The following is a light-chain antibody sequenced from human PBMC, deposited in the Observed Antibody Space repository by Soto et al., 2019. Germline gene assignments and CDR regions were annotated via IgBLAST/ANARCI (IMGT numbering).Light chain of an antibody. Sequence: QSALTQPASVSGSPGQSITISCTGASSDVGGYNHVSWYQQHPGKAPQLIIYNVSHRPSGVSNRFSGSKSGNTASLTISGLQAEDEADSYCSSYTNTSPYILFGGGTKLTVL. J-gene: IGLJ2*01. CDR3: SSYTNTSPYIL. V-gene: IGLV2-14*01. CDR1: SSDVGGYNH. CDR2: NVS.